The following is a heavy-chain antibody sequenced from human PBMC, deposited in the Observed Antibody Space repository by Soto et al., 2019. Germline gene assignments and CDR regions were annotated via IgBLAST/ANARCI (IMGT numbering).Heavy chain of an antibody. CDR1: GFTFSSYA. CDR2: ITGSGDSA. D-gene: IGHD2-2*01. CDR3: ANEYHDY. J-gene: IGHJ4*02. Sequence: SGGSLRLSCAASGFTFSSYAMNWVRQAPGKGLEWVSTITGSGDSAFYADSVKGRFTISRDNSRNTLYLQINSLRAEDTAVYYCANEYHDYWGQGTLVTVSS. V-gene: IGHV3-23*01.